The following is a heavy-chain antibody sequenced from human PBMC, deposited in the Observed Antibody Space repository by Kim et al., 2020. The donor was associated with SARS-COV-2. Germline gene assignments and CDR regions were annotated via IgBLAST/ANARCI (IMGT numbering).Heavy chain of an antibody. Sequence: SETLSLTCTVSGGSISSSSYYWGWIRQPPGKGLEWIGSIYYSGSTYYNPSLKSRVTISVDTSKNQFSLKLSSVTAADTAVYYCARHYSSGWYGSDYWGQGTLVTVSS. D-gene: IGHD6-19*01. J-gene: IGHJ4*02. CDR1: GGSISSSSYY. V-gene: IGHV4-39*01. CDR3: ARHYSSGWYGSDY. CDR2: IYYSGST.